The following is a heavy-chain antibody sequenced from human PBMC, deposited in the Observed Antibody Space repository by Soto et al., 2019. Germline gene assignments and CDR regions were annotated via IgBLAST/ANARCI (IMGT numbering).Heavy chain of an antibody. Sequence: QVQLQQWGAGLLKPSETLSLTCAVYGGSFSGYYWSWIRQPPGKGLEWIGEINHSGSTNYNPSLKSRVTISVDTSKNQFSLKLSSVTAADTAVYYCAREAGTWYYYYYGMDVWGQGTTVTVSS. J-gene: IGHJ6*02. CDR2: INHSGST. CDR3: AREAGTWYYYYYGMDV. CDR1: GGSFSGYY. D-gene: IGHD6-19*01. V-gene: IGHV4-34*01.